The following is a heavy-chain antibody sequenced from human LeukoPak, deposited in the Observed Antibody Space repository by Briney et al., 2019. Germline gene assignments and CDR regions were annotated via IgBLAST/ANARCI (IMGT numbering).Heavy chain of an antibody. J-gene: IGHJ4*02. V-gene: IGHV5-51*01. Sequence: GESLKISCKGSGYSFTNYWIGWVRQMPGKGLEWMGIIYPGDSDTRYSSSFQGKVTPSATKSISTAYLQCSSLKASDTAMYYCASPDYYDSSGYSPGVGYWGQGTLVTVSS. D-gene: IGHD3-22*01. CDR1: GYSFTNYW. CDR3: ASPDYYDSSGYSPGVGY. CDR2: IYPGDSDT.